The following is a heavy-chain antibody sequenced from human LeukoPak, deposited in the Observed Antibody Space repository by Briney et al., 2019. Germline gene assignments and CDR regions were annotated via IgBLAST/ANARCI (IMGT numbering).Heavy chain of an antibody. Sequence: GGSQTLSCAASGFTVSIKYMSWARHAPGKGLECVSVIYSGVSTYYADSVKGRFTISRDNSKNTLYLQMNSLRAEDTAVYYCATSSGHYSKNWFDPWGQGTLVTVSS. CDR1: GFTVSIKY. CDR2: IYSGVST. D-gene: IGHD4-11*01. J-gene: IGHJ5*02. V-gene: IGHV3-53*01. CDR3: ATSSGHYSKNWFDP.